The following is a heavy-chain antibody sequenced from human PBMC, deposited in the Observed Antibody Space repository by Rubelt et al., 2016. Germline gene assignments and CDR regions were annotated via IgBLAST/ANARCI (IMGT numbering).Heavy chain of an antibody. J-gene: IGHJ5*02. CDR3: AREQQLVGGWFDP. CDR2: IIPVFGTA. Sequence: QVQLVQSGAEVKKPGSSVKVSCKASGGTFSSYAISWVRQAPGQGLAWMGGIIPVFGTANYAQRFQGRVTSTADESTSTAYMELSSLRSEDTAVYYCAREQQLVGGWFDPWGQGTLVTVSS. V-gene: IGHV1-69*01. CDR1: GGTFSSYA. D-gene: IGHD6-13*01.